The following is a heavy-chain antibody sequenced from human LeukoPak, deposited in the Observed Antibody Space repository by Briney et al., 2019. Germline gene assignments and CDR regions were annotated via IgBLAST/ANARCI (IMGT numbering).Heavy chain of an antibody. V-gene: IGHV4-59*01. CDR1: AGSMSSYY. CDR2: IYFSGST. CDR3: ARDIALATGPGIAVAGTGYYGMDV. J-gene: IGHJ6*02. D-gene: IGHD6-19*01. Sequence: SETLSLTCTVSAGSMSSYYWSWIRQPPGKGLEWIGYIYFSGSTNYNPSLKSRVTISVDTSKNQVSLKLSSVTAADTAVYYCARDIALATGPGIAVAGTGYYGMDVWGQGTTVTVSS.